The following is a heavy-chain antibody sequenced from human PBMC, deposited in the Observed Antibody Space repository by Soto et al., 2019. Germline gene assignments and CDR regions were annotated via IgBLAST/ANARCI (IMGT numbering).Heavy chain of an antibody. J-gene: IGHJ3*02. V-gene: IGHV4-39*01. Sequence: QLQLQESGPGLVKPSETLSLTCTVSGGSISSSSYYWGWIRQPPGKGLEWIGSIYYSGSTYYNPSLKSRVTISVDTSKNQFSLKLSSVTAADTAVYYCARHEAGFELLWFGELLPKGDDAFDIWGQGTMVTVSS. CDR2: IYYSGST. D-gene: IGHD3-10*01. CDR3: ARHEAGFELLWFGELLPKGDDAFDI. CDR1: GGSISSSSYY.